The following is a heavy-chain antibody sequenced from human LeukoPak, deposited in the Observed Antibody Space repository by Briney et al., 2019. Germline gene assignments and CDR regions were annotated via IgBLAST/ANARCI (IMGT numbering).Heavy chain of an antibody. V-gene: IGHV4-39*01. CDR2: IYYSGST. CDR1: GGSIGSSSYY. D-gene: IGHD5-18*01. J-gene: IGHJ4*02. CDR3: ARHLGYSYGFGVYFDY. Sequence: PSETLSLTCTVSGGSIGSSSYYWGWIRQPPGKGLEWIGSIYYSGSTYYNPSLKSRVTISVDTSKNQFSLKLSSVTAADTAVYYCARHLGYSYGFGVYFDYWGQGTLVTVSS.